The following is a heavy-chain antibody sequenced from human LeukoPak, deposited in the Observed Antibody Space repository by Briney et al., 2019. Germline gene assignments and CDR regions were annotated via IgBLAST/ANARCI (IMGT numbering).Heavy chain of an antibody. J-gene: IGHJ4*02. CDR2: IYYSGST. Sequence: TASQTLSLTCTVSGGSISSGGYYWSWVRQHPGKGLEWIGYIYYSGSTYYNPSLKSRVTISVDTSKNQFSLKLSSVTAADTAVYYCARLSRGRRPYDYVWGSPVDYWGQGTLVTVSS. CDR3: ARLSRGRRPYDYVWGSPVDY. CDR1: GGSISSGGYY. D-gene: IGHD3-16*01. V-gene: IGHV4-31*03.